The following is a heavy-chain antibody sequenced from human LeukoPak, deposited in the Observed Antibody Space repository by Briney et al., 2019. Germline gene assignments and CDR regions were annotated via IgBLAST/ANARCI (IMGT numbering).Heavy chain of an antibody. J-gene: IGHJ6*02. V-gene: IGHV1-8*02. CDR1: GYTFTGYY. Sequence: ASVKVSCKASGYTFTGYYMHWVRQAPGQGLEWMGWMNPNSGNTGYAQKFQGRVTMTRNTSISTAYMELSSLRSEDTAVYYCARSMQYYDFWSGYFVSASLIYYYYYGMDVWGQGTTVTVSS. CDR3: ARSMQYYDFWSGYFVSASLIYYYYYGMDV. D-gene: IGHD3-3*01. CDR2: MNPNSGNT.